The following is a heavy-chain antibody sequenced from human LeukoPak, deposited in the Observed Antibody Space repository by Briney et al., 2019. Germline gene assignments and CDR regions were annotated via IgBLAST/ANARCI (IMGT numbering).Heavy chain of an antibody. Sequence: GASVKVSCKASGGTFSSYAISWVRQAPGQGLEWMGGIIPIFGTANYAQKFQGRVTITADESTSTAYTELSSLRSEDTAVYYCARGAGGATTLYYYGMDVWGQGTTVTVSS. V-gene: IGHV1-69*13. CDR3: ARGAGGATTLYYYGMDV. J-gene: IGHJ6*02. CDR1: GGTFSSYA. D-gene: IGHD5-12*01. CDR2: IIPIFGTA.